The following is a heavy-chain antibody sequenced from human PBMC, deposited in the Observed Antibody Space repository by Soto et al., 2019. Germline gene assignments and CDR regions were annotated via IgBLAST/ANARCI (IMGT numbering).Heavy chain of an antibody. CDR3: AYSNFQYFYMDV. J-gene: IGHJ6*03. V-gene: IGHV3-66*01. CDR1: GFTVSSNY. CDR2: LYTGGNT. D-gene: IGHD4-4*01. Sequence: ESGGGLVQPGGSLRLSCAASGFTVSSNYMSWVRQAPGEGLEWVSILYTGGNTFYADSVKGRFTISRDNSKNTLHLQMNSLRAEDTAVYYCAYSNFQYFYMDVWGIGTTVIVSS.